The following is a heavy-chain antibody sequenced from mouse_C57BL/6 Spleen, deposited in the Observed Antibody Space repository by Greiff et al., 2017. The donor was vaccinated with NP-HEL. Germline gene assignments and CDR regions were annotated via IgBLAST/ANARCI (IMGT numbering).Heavy chain of an antibody. CDR2: IYPGSGST. J-gene: IGHJ4*01. D-gene: IGHD1-1*01. Sequence: VQLQQSGAELVKPGASVKMSCKASGYTFTSYWITWVKQRPGQGLEWIGDIYPGSGSTNYNEKFKSKATLTVDTSSSTAYMQLSSLTSEDSAVYDCARAKGLRSSMDYWGQGTSVTVSS. V-gene: IGHV1-55*01. CDR3: ARAKGLRSSMDY. CDR1: GYTFTSYW.